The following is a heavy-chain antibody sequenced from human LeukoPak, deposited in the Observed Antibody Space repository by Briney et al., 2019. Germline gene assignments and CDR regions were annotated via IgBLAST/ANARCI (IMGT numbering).Heavy chain of an antibody. Sequence: PGGSLRLSCAASGFTFDDYAMHWVRQGPGKGLEWVSLISGDGGSTFYADSVKGRFTISRDNSKNSLYLHMNSLRVEDTAVYYCAKVDRGDYSSSPVPYYNYYMNVWGKGTTVTVSS. V-gene: IGHV3-43*02. J-gene: IGHJ6*03. CDR3: AKVDRGDYSSSPVPYYNYYMNV. CDR2: ISGDGGST. CDR1: GFTFDDYA. D-gene: IGHD6-13*01.